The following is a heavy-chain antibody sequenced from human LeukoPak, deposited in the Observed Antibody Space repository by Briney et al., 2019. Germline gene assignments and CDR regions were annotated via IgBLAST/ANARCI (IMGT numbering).Heavy chain of an antibody. CDR2: IIPIFGTA. Sequence: GASVKVSCTASGGTFSSYAISWVRQAPGQGLEWMGGIIPIFGTANYAQKFQGRVTITADESTSTAYMELSSLRSEDTAVYYCARARIVGATSYYYGMDVWGQGTTVTVSS. D-gene: IGHD1-26*01. CDR3: ARARIVGATSYYYGMDV. CDR1: GGTFSSYA. J-gene: IGHJ6*02. V-gene: IGHV1-69*13.